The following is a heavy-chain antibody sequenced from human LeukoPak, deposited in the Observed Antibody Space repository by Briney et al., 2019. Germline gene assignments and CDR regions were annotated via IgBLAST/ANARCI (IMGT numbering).Heavy chain of an antibody. D-gene: IGHD3-3*01. CDR3: AKDRFGVTTSRDYFDY. CDR2: ISGSGGNT. Sequence: GGSLRLSCAASGFTFSSYGMTWVRQAPGKGLEWVSTISGSGGNTYYADSVKGRFTISRDNSKNTMYLQTNSLRAEDTAVYYCAKDRFGVTTSRDYFDYWGQGTLVTVSS. J-gene: IGHJ4*02. V-gene: IGHV3-23*01. CDR1: GFTFSSYG.